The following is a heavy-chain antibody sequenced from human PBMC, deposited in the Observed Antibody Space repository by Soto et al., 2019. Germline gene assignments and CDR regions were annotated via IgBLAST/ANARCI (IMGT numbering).Heavy chain of an antibody. J-gene: IGHJ5*02. D-gene: IGHD2-15*01. CDR2: INGAGSSI. V-gene: IGHV3-74*03. Sequence: EVQLVESGGGLVQPGGSLRLSCAASGFTFSLYWMHWVRQVPGKGLVWVSRINGAGSSITYADSVKGRFTISRDNAKNTLYQQMNSLRAEDTDVYYCVRDRSRNWFDPWGLRTLVTVSS. CDR1: GFTFSLYW. CDR3: VRDRSRNWFDP.